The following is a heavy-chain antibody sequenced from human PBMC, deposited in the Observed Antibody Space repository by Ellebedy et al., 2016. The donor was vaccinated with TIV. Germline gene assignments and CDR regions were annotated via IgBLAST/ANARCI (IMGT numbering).Heavy chain of an antibody. CDR1: VPPVSSSGMR. CDR3: ARISRDAFDI. J-gene: IGHJ3*02. V-gene: IGHV2-70*04. CDR2: IDWDDDT. Sequence: SGPTLVQPTQTLTLTCPLSVPPVSSSGMRVSWFRQPRGKALEWLARIDWDDDTFYNTSLKTRLTISKDTSKNQVVLTMTVMEPVDTATYYCARISRDAFDIWGQGTMVIVSS.